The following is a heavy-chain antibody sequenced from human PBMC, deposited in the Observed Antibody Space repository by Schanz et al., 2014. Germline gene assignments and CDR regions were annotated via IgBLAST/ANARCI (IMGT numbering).Heavy chain of an antibody. CDR3: TKGRTFGR. Sequence: VQLLESGGGLVQPGGSLRLSCAASGFTFSTHAMHWVRQAPGKGLEWVALVSSDGNNDYYTDSVKGRFTISRDNSKNTVHLQMNSLRSGDTAVYYCTKGRTFGRWGQGTLVTVSS. J-gene: IGHJ4*02. CDR1: GFTFSTHA. D-gene: IGHD3-16*01. V-gene: IGHV3-30*18. CDR2: VSSDGNND.